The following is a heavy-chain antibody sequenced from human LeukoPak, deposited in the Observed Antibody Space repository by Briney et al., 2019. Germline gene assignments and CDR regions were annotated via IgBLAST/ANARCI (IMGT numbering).Heavy chain of an antibody. D-gene: IGHD4-17*01. CDR2: ISSRVGSDTTI. CDR1: GFTFSDHC. CDR3: ARVKYDYDYYLDF. Sequence: GGSLRLSCEASGFTFSDHCMSWIRQAPGKGLEWVSYISSRVGSDTTIYYADSVKGRFTISRDNAKNSLYLQMSGLRAEDTALYYCARVKYDYDYYLDFWGQGTLVTVSS. J-gene: IGHJ4*02. V-gene: IGHV3-11*01.